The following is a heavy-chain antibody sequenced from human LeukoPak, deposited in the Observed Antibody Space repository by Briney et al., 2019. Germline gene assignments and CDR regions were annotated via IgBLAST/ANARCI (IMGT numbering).Heavy chain of an antibody. D-gene: IGHD1/OR15-1a*01. CDR1: GGSISSGGYY. CDR2: IYYSGST. J-gene: IGHJ3*02. Sequence: ASETLSLTCTVSGGSISSGGYYWSWIRQHPGKGLEWIGYIYYSGSTYYNPSLKSRVTISVDTSKNQFSLKLSSVTAADTAVYYCARVEERRPRASDIWGQGTMVTVSS. CDR3: ARVEERRPRASDI. V-gene: IGHV4-31*03.